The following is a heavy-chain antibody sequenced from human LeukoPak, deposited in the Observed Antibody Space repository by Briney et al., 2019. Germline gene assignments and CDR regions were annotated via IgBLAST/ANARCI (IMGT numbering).Heavy chain of an antibody. CDR1: GGSIGSYY. CDR3: ARQVARTAPVGY. D-gene: IGHD1-1*01. Sequence: SETLSLTCTVSGGSIGSYYWTWIRQAPGKGLEWIGDIFYSGTTNYNPSLKSRLTISVDTSKNQFSLKLTSVTAADAAVYFCARQVARTAPVGYWGQGTLVTVSS. V-gene: IGHV4-59*08. CDR2: IFYSGTT. J-gene: IGHJ4*02.